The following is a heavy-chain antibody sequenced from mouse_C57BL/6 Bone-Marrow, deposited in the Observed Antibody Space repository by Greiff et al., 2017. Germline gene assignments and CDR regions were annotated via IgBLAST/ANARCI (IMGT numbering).Heavy chain of an antibody. CDR2: IFPGSGST. J-gene: IGHJ2*01. CDR1: GYTFTDYY. Sequence: VQLQESGPELVKPGASVKISCKASGYTFTDYYINWVKQRPGQGLEWIGWIFPGSGSTYYNEKFKGKATLTVDKSSGTAYMLLSSLTSEDSAVYFCARVITTCFDYWGQGTTLTVSS. V-gene: IGHV1-75*01. CDR3: ARVITTCFDY. D-gene: IGHD2-4*01.